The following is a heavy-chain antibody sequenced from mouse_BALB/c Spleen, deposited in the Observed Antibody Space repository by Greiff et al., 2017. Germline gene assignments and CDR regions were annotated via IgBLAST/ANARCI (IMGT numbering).Heavy chain of an antibody. J-gene: IGHJ2*01. CDR1: GDSITSGY. V-gene: IGHV3-8*02. CDR2: ISYSGST. Sequence: EVQLQESGPSLVKPSQTLSLTCSVTGDSITSGYWNWIRKFPGNKLEYMGYISYSGSTYYNPSLKSRISITRDTSKNQYYLQLNSVTTEDTATYYCARLGYGNYRPYYFDYWGQGTTLTVSS. D-gene: IGHD2-10*02. CDR3: ARLGYGNYRPYYFDY.